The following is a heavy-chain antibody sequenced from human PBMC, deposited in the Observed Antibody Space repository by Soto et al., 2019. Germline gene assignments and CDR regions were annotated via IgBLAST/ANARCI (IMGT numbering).Heavy chain of an antibody. J-gene: IGHJ4*02. CDR1: GYTFTSYA. V-gene: IGHV1-3*01. D-gene: IGHD6-19*01. CDR2: INAGNGNT. CDR3: ARVSFSGWLNMNDY. Sequence: GASGKVSCKASGYTFTSYAMHWVRQAPGQRLEWMGWINAGNGNTKYSQKFQGRVTITRDTSASTAYMELSSLRSEDTAVYYCARVSFSGWLNMNDYWGQGTLVTVSS.